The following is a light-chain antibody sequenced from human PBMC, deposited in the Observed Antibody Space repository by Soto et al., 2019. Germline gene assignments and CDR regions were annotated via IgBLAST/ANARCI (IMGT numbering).Light chain of an antibody. CDR2: ATS. CDR1: TGAVTSGHL. V-gene: IGLV7-46*01. J-gene: IGLJ1*01. Sequence: QAVVTQEPSLTVSPGDTVTLTCGSSTGAVTSGHLPSWFQQKPGQAPMTLMYATSNTPSWTPARFSGSLLGGKAALTLSGAQPEDEAEYYCLLTYPGVRVFGTGTKVTVL. CDR3: LLTYPGVRV.